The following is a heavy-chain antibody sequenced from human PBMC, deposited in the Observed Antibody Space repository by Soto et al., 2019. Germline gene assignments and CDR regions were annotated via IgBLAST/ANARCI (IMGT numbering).Heavy chain of an antibody. Sequence: PSETMSLTSTVSGGNISSSTYFWGWIQKPPGKGLEWIGSIDYSGTTYYNTSLRTRATISVDTSKNQFSLMLTSVTAADTAVYYCVSRGILTGWDTDAFDIWGQGTMVTV. J-gene: IGHJ3*02. D-gene: IGHD3-9*01. CDR2: IDYSGTT. CDR1: GGNISSSTYF. V-gene: IGHV4-39*01. CDR3: VSRGILTGWDTDAFDI.